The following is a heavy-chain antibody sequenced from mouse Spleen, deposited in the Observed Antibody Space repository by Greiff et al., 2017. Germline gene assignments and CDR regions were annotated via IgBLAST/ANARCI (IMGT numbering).Heavy chain of an antibody. CDR2: IYPGSGST. D-gene: IGHD1-1*01. J-gene: IGHJ2*01. V-gene: IGHV1-55*01. CDR3: ARGDYYGSSLDY. Sequence: VQLQQSGAELVKPGASVKMSCKASGYTFTSYWITWVKQRPGQGLEWIGDIYPGSGSTNYNEKFKSKATLTVDTSSSTAYMQLSSLTSEDSAVYYCARGDYYGSSLDYWGQGTTLTVSS. CDR1: GYTFTSYW.